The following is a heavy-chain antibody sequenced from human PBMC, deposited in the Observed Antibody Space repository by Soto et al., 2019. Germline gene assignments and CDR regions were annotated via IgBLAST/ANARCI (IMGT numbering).Heavy chain of an antibody. CDR2: LIPILGIA. V-gene: IGHV1-69*02. J-gene: IGHJ5*02. CDR3: ARVGRYCSGGSCHNWFDP. Sequence: QVQLVQSGAEVKKPGSSVKVSCKASGGTFSSYTISWVRQAPGQGLEWMGRLIPILGIANYAQKFQGRVTITADKSTSTAYMELSSLRSEDTAVYYCARVGRYCSGGSCHNWFDPWGQGTLVTVSS. D-gene: IGHD2-15*01. CDR1: GGTFSSYT.